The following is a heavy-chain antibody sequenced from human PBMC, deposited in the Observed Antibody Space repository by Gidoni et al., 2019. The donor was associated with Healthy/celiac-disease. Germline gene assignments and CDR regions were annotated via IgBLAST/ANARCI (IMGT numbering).Heavy chain of an antibody. CDR2: FDPEDGET. J-gene: IGHJ5*01. CDR1: GSTLTELS. V-gene: IGHV1-24*01. Sequence: QVQPVQSGAEVKKPGAYVKVSCKVSGSTLTELSMPWVRQAPGKGLEWMGGFDPEDGETIYAQKFQGRVTMTEDTSTDTAYMELSSLRSEDTAVYYCATGSLRYFDWLPDSWGQGTLVTVSS. D-gene: IGHD3-9*01. CDR3: ATGSLRYFDWLPDS.